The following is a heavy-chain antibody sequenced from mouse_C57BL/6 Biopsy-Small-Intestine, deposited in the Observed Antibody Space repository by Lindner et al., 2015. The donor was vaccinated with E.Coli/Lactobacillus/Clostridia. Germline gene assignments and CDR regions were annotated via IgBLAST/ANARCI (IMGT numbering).Heavy chain of an antibody. Sequence: VQLQESGAELARPGASVKLSCKASGYTFTSYGISWVKKRTGQGLEWIGEIYPRSGNTYYNEKFKGKATLTADKSSSTAYMELRSLTSEDTATYYCARLGPTYYFDYWGQGTTLTVSS. CDR3: ARLGPTYYFDY. V-gene: IGHV1-81*01. CDR2: IYPRSGNT. CDR1: GYTFTSYG. D-gene: IGHD4-1*02. J-gene: IGHJ2*01.